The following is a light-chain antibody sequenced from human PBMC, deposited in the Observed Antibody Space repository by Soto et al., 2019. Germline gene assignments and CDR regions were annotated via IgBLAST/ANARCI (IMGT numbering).Light chain of an antibody. J-gene: IGKJ4*01. Sequence: DIQMTQSPSTLSASVGDRVTITCRASHSISSWLAWYQQKPGKAPKLLIYDASRLESGVPSRFSGSGSGTEFTLTISSLQPDDFATYYCQQYNSYSPLTFGGGTKVDIK. CDR1: HSISSW. CDR3: QQYNSYSPLT. V-gene: IGKV1-5*01. CDR2: DAS.